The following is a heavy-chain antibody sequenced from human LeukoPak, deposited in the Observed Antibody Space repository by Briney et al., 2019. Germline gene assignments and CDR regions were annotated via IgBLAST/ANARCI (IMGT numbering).Heavy chain of an antibody. Sequence: PSETLSLTCTVSGGSISSYYWSWIRQPPGKGLEWIGYIYYSGSTNYNPSLKSRVTISVDTSKNQFSLKLSSVTAADTAVYYCARDSRCFGELFSFDPWGQGTLVTVSS. CDR3: ARDSRCFGELFSFDP. CDR2: IYYSGST. J-gene: IGHJ5*02. V-gene: IGHV4-59*01. D-gene: IGHD3-10*01. CDR1: GGSISSYY.